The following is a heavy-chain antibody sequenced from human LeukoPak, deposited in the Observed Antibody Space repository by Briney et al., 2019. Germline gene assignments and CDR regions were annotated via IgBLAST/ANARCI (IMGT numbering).Heavy chain of an antibody. CDR3: AKVRYVGYYFDY. J-gene: IGHJ4*02. D-gene: IGHD3-9*01. CDR1: GFTFSSYS. CDR2: ISSTSTYL. V-gene: IGHV3-21*04. Sequence: GGSLRLSCAASGFTFSSYSMNWVRQAPGKGLEWVSSISSTSTYLYYADSLKGRFTISRDNSSSTLYLKMNSLRAEDTAVYYCAKVRYVGYYFDYWGQGTLVTVSP.